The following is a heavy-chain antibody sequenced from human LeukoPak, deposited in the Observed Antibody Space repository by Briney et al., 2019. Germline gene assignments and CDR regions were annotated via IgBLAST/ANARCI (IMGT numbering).Heavy chain of an antibody. D-gene: IGHD2-8*01. Sequence: SETLSLTCTVSGGSISSYYWSWIRQPPGKGLEWIGYIYYSGSANYNPSLKSRVTISVDTSKNQFSLKLSSVTAADTAVYYCATNGYYCMDVWGKGTTVTVSS. V-gene: IGHV4-59*01. CDR2: IYYSGSA. CDR3: ATNGYYCMDV. J-gene: IGHJ6*03. CDR1: GGSISSYY.